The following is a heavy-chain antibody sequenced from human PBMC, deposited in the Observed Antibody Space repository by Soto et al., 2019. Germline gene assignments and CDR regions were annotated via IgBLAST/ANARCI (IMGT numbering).Heavy chain of an antibody. CDR1: GGTFSSYA. V-gene: IGHV1-69*01. Sequence: QVQLVQSGAEVKKPGSSVKVSCKASGGTFSSYAISWVRQAPGQGLEWMGGIIPIFGTANYAQKFQGRVTITADESTSTAYMELSSLRTEDPAVYYCARDNQYDDNSGYYPINYYGMDVYDQGTTVTVSS. CDR3: ARDNQYDDNSGYYPINYYGMDV. D-gene: IGHD3-22*01. J-gene: IGHJ6*02. CDR2: IIPIFGTA.